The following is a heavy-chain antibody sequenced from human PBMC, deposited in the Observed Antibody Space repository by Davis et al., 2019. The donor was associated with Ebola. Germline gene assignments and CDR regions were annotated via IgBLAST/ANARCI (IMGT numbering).Heavy chain of an antibody. CDR1: GFTFSSYA. CDR3: ARDTPRGIAAAGTFDY. V-gene: IGHV3-33*08. CDR2: IWYDGSNK. Sequence: PGGSLRLSCAASGFTFSSYAMHWVRQAPGKGLEWVAVIWYDGSNKYYADSVKGRFTISRDNSKNTLYLQMNSLRAEDTAVYYCARDTPRGIAAAGTFDYWGQGTLVTVSS. D-gene: IGHD6-13*01. J-gene: IGHJ4*02.